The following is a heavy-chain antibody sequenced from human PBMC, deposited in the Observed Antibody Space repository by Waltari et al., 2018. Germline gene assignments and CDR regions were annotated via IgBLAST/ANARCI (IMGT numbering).Heavy chain of an antibody. V-gene: IGHV4-34*01. Sequence: QVQLQQWGAGLLGPSETLSLTCAVYGASFSDYYWGWVRQPPGKGLEWIGQIRHPGSTNYNPSLKSLVTISIDTPRSQFSLRLSSVTAADTALYFCTRGGNYDFWSHRPFVDPWGQGTLVTVSS. CDR1: GASFSDYY. D-gene: IGHD3-3*01. CDR2: IRHPGST. J-gene: IGHJ5*02. CDR3: TRGGNYDFWSHRPFVDP.